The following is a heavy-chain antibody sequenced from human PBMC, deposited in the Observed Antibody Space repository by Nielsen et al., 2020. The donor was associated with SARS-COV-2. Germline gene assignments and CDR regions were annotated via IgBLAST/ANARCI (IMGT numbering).Heavy chain of an antibody. V-gene: IGHV1-24*01. J-gene: IGHJ2*01. CDR2: FDPEDGET. Sequence: ASVKVSCKVSGYTLTELSMHWVRQAPGKGLEWMGGFDPEDGETIYAQKFQGRVTMTRDTSISTAYMELSRLRSDDTAVYYCARPSSILTAPTGYFDLWGRGTLVTVSS. CDR1: GYTLTELS. D-gene: IGHD3-9*01. CDR3: ARPSSILTAPTGYFDL.